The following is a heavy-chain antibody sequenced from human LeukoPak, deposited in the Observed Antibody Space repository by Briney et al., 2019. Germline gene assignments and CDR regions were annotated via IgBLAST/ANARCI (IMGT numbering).Heavy chain of an antibody. CDR2: ISWNGVNI. CDR1: GFSFDDYA. Sequence: GGSLRLSCAASGFSFDDYAMHWVRQAPGKGLEWVSGISWNGVNIGYADPVKGRFTISRDNAKNSLYLQMNSLRAEDTALYYCAKDGGDYYDSGSYGMDVWGQGTTVTVSS. D-gene: IGHD3-10*01. V-gene: IGHV3-9*01. CDR3: AKDGGDYYDSGSYGMDV. J-gene: IGHJ6*02.